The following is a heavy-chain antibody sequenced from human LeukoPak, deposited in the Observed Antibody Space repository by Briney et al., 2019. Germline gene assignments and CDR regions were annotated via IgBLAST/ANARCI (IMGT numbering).Heavy chain of an antibody. CDR2: INSDGSST. V-gene: IGHV3-74*01. D-gene: IGHD1-26*01. J-gene: IGHJ4*02. Sequence: GGTLRLSCAASGFTFSSYCMHWVRQAPGKGLVWVSRINSDGSSTSYADSVKGRFSISRDNAKNSLYLQMNSLRAEDTAVYYCARALLGWELHYFDIWGQGPLVTVSS. CDR1: GFTFSSYC. CDR3: ARALLGWELHYFDI.